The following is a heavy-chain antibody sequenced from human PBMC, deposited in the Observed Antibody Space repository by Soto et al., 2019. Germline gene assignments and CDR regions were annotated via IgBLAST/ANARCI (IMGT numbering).Heavy chain of an antibody. V-gene: IGHV3-74*01. J-gene: IGHJ4*02. D-gene: IGHD3-3*01. CDR2: INSDGSST. CDR1: GFSFSSYC. Sequence: EVQLVESGGGLVQPGGSLRLACAASGFSFSSYCMYWVRQAPGKGLVWVSRINSDGSSTNYADSVKGRFTISRDNAKKTLYLQMNSLRAEGTAVYYCASDQFVLDSNHIGGIDYWGQGALVIVS. CDR3: ASDQFVLDSNHIGGIDY.